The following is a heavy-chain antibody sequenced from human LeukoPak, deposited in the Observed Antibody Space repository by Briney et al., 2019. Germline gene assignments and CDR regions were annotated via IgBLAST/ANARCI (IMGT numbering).Heavy chain of an antibody. CDR2: IYYSGST. Sequence: PSETLSLICTVSGDSISSYYWSWIRQPPGKGLEWIGYIYYSGSTNYNPSLKSRVTISVDTSKNQFSLKLSSVTAADTAVYYCARGGGYDYSGFDYWGQGTLVTVSS. CDR1: GDSISSYY. CDR3: ARGGGYDYSGFDY. V-gene: IGHV4-59*08. J-gene: IGHJ4*02. D-gene: IGHD5-12*01.